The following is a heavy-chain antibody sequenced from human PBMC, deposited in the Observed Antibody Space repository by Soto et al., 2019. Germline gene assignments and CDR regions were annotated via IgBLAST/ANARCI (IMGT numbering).Heavy chain of an antibody. CDR1: GYTFTSYD. V-gene: IGHV1-8*01. Sequence: ASVKVSCKASGYTFTSYDINWVRQATGQGLEWMGWMNPNSGNTGYAQKFQGRVTMTRNTSISTAYMELSSLRSEDTAVYYCARGRYFDWLFTYYYYYYYMDVWGKGTTVNVSS. CDR2: MNPNSGNT. D-gene: IGHD3-9*01. J-gene: IGHJ6*03. CDR3: ARGRYFDWLFTYYYYYYYMDV.